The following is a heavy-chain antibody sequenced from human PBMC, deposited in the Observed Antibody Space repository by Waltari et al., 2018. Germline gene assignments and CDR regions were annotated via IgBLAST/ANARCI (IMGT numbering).Heavy chain of an antibody. CDR2: FYSSGHT. D-gene: IGHD3-10*01. Sequence: QVQLQESGPRLVKPSETLSPTCTVSGGSISSYYWTWIRQPPGKGLEWIGYFYSSGHTNYNPPLNGRGTITAGTSKSQFSLKLSSVTAADTAVYYCARYGSGTISAPTIWGQGTMVTVSS. V-gene: IGHV4-59*08. CDR3: ARYGSGTISAPTI. J-gene: IGHJ3*02. CDR1: GGSISSYY.